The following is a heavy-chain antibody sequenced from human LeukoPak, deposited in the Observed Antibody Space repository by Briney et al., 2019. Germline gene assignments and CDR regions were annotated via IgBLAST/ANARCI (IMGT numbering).Heavy chain of an antibody. CDR2: IYTSGST. CDR1: GGSISSYY. V-gene: IGHV4-4*07. J-gene: IGHJ5*02. Sequence: SETLSLTCTVSGGSISSYYWSWIRQPAGKGLEWIGRIYTSGSTNYNPSLKSRVTMSVDTSKNQFSLKLSSVTAADTAVYYCASRPEVEPDMGTWFDPWGQGTLVTVSS. D-gene: IGHD1-14*01. CDR3: ASRPEVEPDMGTWFDP.